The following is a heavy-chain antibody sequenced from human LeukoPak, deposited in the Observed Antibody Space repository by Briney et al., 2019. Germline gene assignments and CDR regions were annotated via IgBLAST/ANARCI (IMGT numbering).Heavy chain of an antibody. J-gene: IGHJ5*02. CDR1: GYTFTDYY. V-gene: IGHV1-2*02. CDR2: ISPKNGGT. Sequence: PGASVQVSCKSSGYTFTDYYMHWVRQAPGQGLEWMGWISPKNGGTNYAQKFQGRVTMTKDTSISTVYMELSSLRSDDTAIYYCAREYEEALAVTGFDPWGQGTLVTVSS. CDR3: AREYEEALAVTGFDP. D-gene: IGHD6-19*01.